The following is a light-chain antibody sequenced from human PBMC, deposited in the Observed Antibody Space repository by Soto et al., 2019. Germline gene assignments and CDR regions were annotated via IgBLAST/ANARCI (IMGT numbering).Light chain of an antibody. CDR3: QQRSDWPPYT. V-gene: IGKV3-11*01. J-gene: IGKJ2*01. Sequence: DIVLTQSPATLSLSVGERATLSCRASRSVSFYLAWYQQKPGQAPRLLIYDASNRATGIPARFTGSGSGTDFTLTISSLEPEDFAVYYCQQRSDWPPYTFGQGTKLENK. CDR1: RSVSFY. CDR2: DAS.